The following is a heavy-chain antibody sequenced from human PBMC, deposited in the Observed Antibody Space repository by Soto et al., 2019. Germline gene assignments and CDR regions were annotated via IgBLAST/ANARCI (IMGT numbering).Heavy chain of an antibody. CDR3: AKDVVVGATPGLGDYYHSYGMHV. Sequence: SLRLSCAASVFTFSSYGMHCVRHAPGKWLEWVAVISYDGSNKYYADSVKGRFTISRDNSKNTLYLQMNSLRAEDTAVYYCAKDVVVGATPGLGDYYHSYGMHVWGQATTGTLSS. J-gene: IGHJ6*02. CDR1: VFTFSSYG. V-gene: IGHV3-30*18. D-gene: IGHD1-26*01. CDR2: ISYDGSNK.